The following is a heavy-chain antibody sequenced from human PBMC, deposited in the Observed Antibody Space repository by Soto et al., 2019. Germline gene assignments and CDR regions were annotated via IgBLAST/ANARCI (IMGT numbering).Heavy chain of an antibody. CDR3: ARQEQLMTTVTSFDY. CDR1: GYSFTSYW. V-gene: IGHV5-51*01. J-gene: IGHJ4*02. D-gene: IGHD4-17*01. Sequence: GASLKISCKGSGYSFTSYWIGWVCQMPGKGLEWMGIIYPGDSATRYSPSFQGQVTISADKSISTAYLQWRSLKASDTAMYYCARQEQLMTTVTSFDYWGQGTLVTVSS. CDR2: IYPGDSAT.